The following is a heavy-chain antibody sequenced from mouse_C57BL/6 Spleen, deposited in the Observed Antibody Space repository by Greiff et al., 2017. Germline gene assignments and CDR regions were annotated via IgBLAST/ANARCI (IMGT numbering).Heavy chain of an antibody. Sequence: VQLQQSGAELVRPGASVTLSCTASGFNIKDYYMHWVKQRPEQGLEWIGRIDPEDGDTEYAPKFQGKATMTADTASNTAYLQLSSLTSEDTAVYYCTVAYGYDRDGYFDVWGTGTTVTVSS. CDR2: IDPEDGDT. V-gene: IGHV14-1*01. J-gene: IGHJ1*03. D-gene: IGHD2-2*01. CDR1: GFNIKDYY. CDR3: TVAYGYDRDGYFDV.